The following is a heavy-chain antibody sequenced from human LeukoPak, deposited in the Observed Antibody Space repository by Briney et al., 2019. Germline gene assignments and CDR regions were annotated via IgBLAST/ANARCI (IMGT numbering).Heavy chain of an antibody. CDR1: GFTFSNAW. V-gene: IGHV3-15*01. Sequence: PGGSLRLSCAASGFTFSNAWMSWVRQAPGKGLEWVGRIKTKTDGGTTEYAAPVKGRFTTSRGDSQNTLYLQMNSLKTEDTAVYYCTTDMTTVALYYFDYWGQGTLVTVSS. CDR3: TTDMTTVALYYFDY. J-gene: IGHJ4*02. D-gene: IGHD4-23*01. CDR2: IKTKTDGGTT.